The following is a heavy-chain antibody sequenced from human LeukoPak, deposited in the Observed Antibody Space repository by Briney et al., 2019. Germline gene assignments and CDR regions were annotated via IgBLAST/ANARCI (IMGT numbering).Heavy chain of an antibody. V-gene: IGHV4-34*01. D-gene: IGHD6-19*01. CDR1: GGSFSGYY. CDR3: AGSSGWSGVLDY. Sequence: SETLSLTCAVYGGSFSGYYWSWIRQPPGKGLEWIGVINHSGSTNYNPSLKSRVTISVDTSKNQFSLKLTSVTAADSAVYYCAGSSGWSGVLDYWGQGALVTVSS. CDR2: INHSGST. J-gene: IGHJ4*02.